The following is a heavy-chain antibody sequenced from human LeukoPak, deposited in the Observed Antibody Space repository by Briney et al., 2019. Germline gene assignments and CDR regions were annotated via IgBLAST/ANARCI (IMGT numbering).Heavy chain of an antibody. J-gene: IGHJ4*02. CDR1: GFTFSSYA. CDR3: AEPEGGYYDIRPD. CDR2: ISGSGGST. V-gene: IGHV3-23*01. D-gene: IGHD3-22*01. Sequence: PGGSLRLSCAASGFTFSSYAVSWVRQAPGKGLEWVSAISGSGGSTYYADSVKGRFTISRDNCKNTLYLQMNSLRAEDTAVYYCAEPEGGYYDIRPDWGQGTLVTVSS.